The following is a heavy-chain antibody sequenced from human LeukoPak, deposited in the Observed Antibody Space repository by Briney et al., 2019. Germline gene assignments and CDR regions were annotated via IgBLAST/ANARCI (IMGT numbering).Heavy chain of an antibody. CDR1: GFTFSSYS. J-gene: IGHJ5*02. CDR3: ARGYCTNGVCYLPWFDP. Sequence: GGSLRLSCAASGFTFSSYSMNWVRQAPGKGLEWVSSISSSSSYIYCADSVKGRYTISRDNAKNSLYLQTNSLRAEDTAVYYCARGYCTNGVCYLPWFDPWGQGTLVTVSS. D-gene: IGHD2-8*01. V-gene: IGHV3-21*01. CDR2: ISSSSSYI.